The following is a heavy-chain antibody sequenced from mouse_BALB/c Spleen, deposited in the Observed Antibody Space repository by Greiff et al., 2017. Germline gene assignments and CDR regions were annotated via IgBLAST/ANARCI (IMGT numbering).Heavy chain of an antibody. CDR2: INPSTGYT. D-gene: IGHD4-1*01. CDR3: ARSEGRSLGRTWFAY. Sequence: QVQLQQSGAELAKPGASVKMSCKASGYTFTSYWMHWVKQRPGQGLEWIGYINPSTGYTEYNQKFKDKATLTADKSSSTAYMQLSSLTSEDSAVYYGARSEGRSLGRTWFAYWGQGTMVTVSA. V-gene: IGHV1-7*01. CDR1: GYTFTSYW. J-gene: IGHJ3*01.